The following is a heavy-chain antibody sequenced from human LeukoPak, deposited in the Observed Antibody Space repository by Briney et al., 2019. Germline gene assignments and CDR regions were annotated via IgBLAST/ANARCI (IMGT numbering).Heavy chain of an antibody. D-gene: IGHD2-15*01. V-gene: IGHV4-4*07. CDR3: ARGRYCSADICSGGDAFDI. J-gene: IGHJ3*02. CDR2: IYTRGGT. CDR1: VGSIYIYS. Sequence: LETLSLTRAVSVGSIYIYSWGWICEPPGRGLEWSWLIYTRGGTTYNPSPQSRATMSVDTSKNQSSLMLSSVTAAEKAVSYCARGRYCSADICSGGDAFDIWGQGTMVSVSS.